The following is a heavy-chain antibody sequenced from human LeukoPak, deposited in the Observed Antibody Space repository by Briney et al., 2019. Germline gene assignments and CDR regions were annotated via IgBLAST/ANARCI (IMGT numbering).Heavy chain of an antibody. CDR2: IRGIGDKT. Sequence: GGSLRLSCAASGFTFSSYAMSWVRQAPGKGLEWVSAIRGIGDKTYYADSVKGRFTISRDNSRFTVHLQMNSLRGEDTAVYYCVKERPGKAYADFWGQGTLVTVSS. CDR1: GFTFSSYA. D-gene: IGHD1-26*01. CDR3: VKERPGKAYADF. V-gene: IGHV3-23*01. J-gene: IGHJ4*02.